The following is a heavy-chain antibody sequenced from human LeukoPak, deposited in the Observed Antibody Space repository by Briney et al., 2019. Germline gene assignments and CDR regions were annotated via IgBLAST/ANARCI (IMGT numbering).Heavy chain of an antibody. CDR1: GFDIRGHN. D-gene: IGHD3-10*01. CDR3: AKDFGSGRYAFDI. Sequence: GGSLRLSCAASGFDIRGHNMHWVRQAPGKGLEWVSFIQHDGGAKWYVDSVKGRFTVSRDNSKNTLDLQMNSLRIEDTALYYCAKDFGSGRYAFDIWGKGTIVTVSS. J-gene: IGHJ3*02. CDR2: IQHDGGAK. V-gene: IGHV3-30*02.